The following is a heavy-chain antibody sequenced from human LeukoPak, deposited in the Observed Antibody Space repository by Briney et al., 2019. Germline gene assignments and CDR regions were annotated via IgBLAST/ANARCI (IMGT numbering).Heavy chain of an antibody. J-gene: IGHJ5*02. CDR3: YSKGRLGWQVVNWFDP. CDR2: ITLYNGNT. D-gene: IGHD3-9*01. Sequence: ASVKVSCKASGYTFTYCSLHWLQQAPGQGLERMRWITLYNGNTNYAKKFQGRVTITRDMSLRTAYIELSSLRFRDAILTGYYSKGRLGWQVVNWFDPWGQGTLVTVSS. V-gene: IGHV1-68*01. CDR1: GYTFTYCS.